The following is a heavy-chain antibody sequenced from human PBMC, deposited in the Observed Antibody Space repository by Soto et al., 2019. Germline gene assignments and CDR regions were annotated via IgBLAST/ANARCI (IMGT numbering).Heavy chain of an antibody. J-gene: IGHJ5*01. CDR2: IYSSVDT. V-gene: IGHV4-31*03. CDR1: GGSVTSAGYY. CDR3: TRDWGAAVSYGSGS. D-gene: IGHD7-27*01. Sequence: QVQLQESGPGLVRPSQTLSLTCTVSGGSVTSAGYYWSWIRHCPGKGLEWIGYIYSSVDTNYNPSLNSRVAMSVDTSKNLFSLQLTSVTVAATDIYYWTRDWGAAVSYGSGSWGKGILVTVSS.